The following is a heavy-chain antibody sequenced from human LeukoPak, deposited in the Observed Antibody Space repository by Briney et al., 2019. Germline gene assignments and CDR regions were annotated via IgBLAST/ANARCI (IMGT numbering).Heavy chain of an antibody. V-gene: IGHV3-48*04. CDR3: AREEGDYYDSSGYFDY. CDR1: EFTFSAYA. CDR2: ISPTGSTM. Sequence: GGSLRLSCATSEFTFSAYAMNWVRQAPGKGLEWVGYISPTGSTMFCTISRDNADNSLYLQMNSLRAEDTAVYYCAREEGDYYDSSGYFDYWGQGTLVTVSS. J-gene: IGHJ4*02. D-gene: IGHD3-22*01.